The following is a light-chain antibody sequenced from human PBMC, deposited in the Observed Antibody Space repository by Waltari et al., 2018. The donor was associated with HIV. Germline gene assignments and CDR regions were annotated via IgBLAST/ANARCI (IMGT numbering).Light chain of an antibody. V-gene: IGLV9-49*01. CDR3: GTDHGSGSNFVYR. CDR2: VGTGGIVG. Sequence: QPVLTQPPSASASLGASVTPTCTLSSGYSNNKVDWYQERPGKGPRFVMRVGTGGIVGSKRDDHPDRFSVLGSGRSRSLIIKNIQEEDESDYHCGTDHGSGSNFVYRFGGGTKLTVL. J-gene: IGLJ2*01. CDR1: SGYSNNK.